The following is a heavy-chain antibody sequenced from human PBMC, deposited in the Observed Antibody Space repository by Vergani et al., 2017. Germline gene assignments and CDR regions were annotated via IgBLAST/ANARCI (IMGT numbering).Heavy chain of an antibody. CDR2: INQGGRT. D-gene: IGHD2-21*01. V-gene: IGHV4-34*02. Sequence: QVQLQQWGAGLLKPSETLSLTCAVYGGSFSGYYWSWIRQPPGKGLEWIGEINQGGRTNYNPSLKSRVTISVDTSKNQFSLKLSSVTAADTAVYYCARDGGEYDKDALDVWGQGTKVTVTS. CDR3: ARDGGEYDKDALDV. CDR1: GGSFSGYY. J-gene: IGHJ3*01.